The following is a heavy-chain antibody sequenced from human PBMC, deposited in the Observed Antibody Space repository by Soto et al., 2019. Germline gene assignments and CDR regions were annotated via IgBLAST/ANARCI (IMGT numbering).Heavy chain of an antibody. V-gene: IGHV1-69*01. J-gene: IGHJ4*01. CDR2: IIPIFGTA. Sequence: QVQLVQSGAEVKKPGSSVKVSCKASGGTFSSYAISWVRQAPGQGLEWMGGIIPIFGTANYAQKFHGSVTITADESTSTAYMELRSLRSEDTAVYYCARGQPHYYGSGSYDYWGHGTPVTVSS. CDR3: ARGQPHYYGSGSYDY. CDR1: GGTFSSYA. D-gene: IGHD3-10*01.